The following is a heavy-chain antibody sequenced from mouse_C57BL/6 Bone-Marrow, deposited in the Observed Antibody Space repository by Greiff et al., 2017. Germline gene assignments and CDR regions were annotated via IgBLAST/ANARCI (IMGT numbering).Heavy chain of an antibody. CDR3: ARPSRQLRLAWFAY. D-gene: IGHD3-2*02. CDR1: GFTFSSYG. V-gene: IGHV5-6*02. Sequence: DVKLVESGGDLVKPGGSLKLSCAASGFTFSSYGLSWVRQTPDTRLSWVATISSGGSYTYYPDSVNGRFTISRDNAKNTLYLQMSSLKSEYTAMYYCARPSRQLRLAWFAYWGQGTLVTVSA. J-gene: IGHJ3*01. CDR2: ISSGGSYT.